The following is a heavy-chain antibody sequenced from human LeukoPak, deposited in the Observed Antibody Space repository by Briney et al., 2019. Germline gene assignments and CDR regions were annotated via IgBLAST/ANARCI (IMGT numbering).Heavy chain of an antibody. V-gene: IGHV4-39*07. CDR1: GGSISSSSYY. Sequence: SETLSLTCTVSGGSISSSSYYWGWIRQPPGKGLEWIGSIYYSGSTYYNPSLKSRVTISVDTSKNQFSLKLSSVTAADTAVYYCARARGTVTHRNFDYWGQGTLVTVSS. J-gene: IGHJ4*02. CDR2: IYYSGST. CDR3: ARARGTVTHRNFDY. D-gene: IGHD4-17*01.